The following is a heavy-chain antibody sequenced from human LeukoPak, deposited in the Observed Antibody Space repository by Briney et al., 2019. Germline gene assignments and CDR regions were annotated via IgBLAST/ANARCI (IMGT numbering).Heavy chain of an antibody. V-gene: IGHV4-34*01. D-gene: IGHD3-22*01. CDR2: INHSGST. Sequence: SETLSLTCAVYGGSFSGYYWSRIRQPPGKGLEWIGEINHSGSTNYNPSLKSRVTISVDTSKNQFSLKLSSVTAADTAVYYCARRGALRYYDSSGYYSTWGQGTLVTVSS. J-gene: IGHJ5*02. CDR1: GGSFSGYY. CDR3: ARRGALRYYDSSGYYST.